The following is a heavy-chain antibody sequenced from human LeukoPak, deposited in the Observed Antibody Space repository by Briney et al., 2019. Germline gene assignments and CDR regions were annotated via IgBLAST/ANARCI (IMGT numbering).Heavy chain of an antibody. CDR3: ARKGQGYYDSSGYYSVDDAFDI. Sequence: PGGSLRLSCAASGFTFSTYTMNWVRQAPGKGLEWVSSISSSSSYIYYADSVKGRFTISRDNAKNSLYLQMNSLRAEDTAVYYCARKGQGYYDSSGYYSVDDAFDIWGQGTMVTVSS. V-gene: IGHV3-21*01. J-gene: IGHJ3*02. D-gene: IGHD3-22*01. CDR1: GFTFSTYT. CDR2: ISSSSSYI.